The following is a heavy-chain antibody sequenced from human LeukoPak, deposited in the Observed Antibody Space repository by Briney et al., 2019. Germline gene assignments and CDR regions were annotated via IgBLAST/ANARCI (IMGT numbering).Heavy chain of an antibody. D-gene: IGHD3-16*01. CDR3: AGDYVWGSKTGMDV. CDR1: GGSISSYY. J-gene: IGHJ6*02. CDR2: IYTSGST. V-gene: IGHV4-4*07. Sequence: SETLSLTCTVSGGSISSYYWSWIRQPAGKGLEWIGRIYTSGSTNYNPSLKSRVTMSVDTSKNQFSLKLSSVTAADTAVYYCAGDYVWGSKTGMDVWGQGTTVTVSS.